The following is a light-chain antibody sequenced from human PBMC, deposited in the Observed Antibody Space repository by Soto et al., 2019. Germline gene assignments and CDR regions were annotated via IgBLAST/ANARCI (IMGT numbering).Light chain of an antibody. CDR1: QNIRNN. J-gene: IGKJ2*01. Sequence: EIVMTQSPATLSVSPGEGATLSCRASQNIRNNLAWYQHKPGQAPRLLIYDASTRATGTPARFSGSGSGTESTLTLSSLQSEALAVYFCQQYQYWYTFGQGTKLEIK. V-gene: IGKV3-15*01. CDR3: QQYQYWYT. CDR2: DAS.